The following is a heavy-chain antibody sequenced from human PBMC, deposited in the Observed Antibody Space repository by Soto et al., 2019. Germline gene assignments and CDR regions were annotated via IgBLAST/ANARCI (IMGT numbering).Heavy chain of an antibody. CDR1: GGTFSSYA. V-gene: IGHV1-69*01. CDR3: ARALTIFGVVMPLSGMDV. CDR2: IIPIFGTA. D-gene: IGHD3-3*01. Sequence: QVQLVQSGAEVKKPGSSVKVSCKASGGTFSSYAISWVRQAPGQGLEWMGGIIPIFGTANYAQKFQGRVTITADESTSTAYRELSSLRSEDTAVYYCARALTIFGVVMPLSGMDVWGQGTTVTVSS. J-gene: IGHJ6*02.